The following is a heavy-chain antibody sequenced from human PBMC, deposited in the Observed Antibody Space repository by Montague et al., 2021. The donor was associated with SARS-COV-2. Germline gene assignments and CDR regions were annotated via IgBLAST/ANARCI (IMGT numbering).Heavy chain of an antibody. D-gene: IGHD1-26*01. CDR2: VYWDXEK. Sequence: PALVKPTQTLTLSCTFSGFSLSASGVGVGWIRQPPGKALEWLALVYWDXEKRYSPSLKSRLTITNDTSKNQVVLKMASMDPVDTATYFCAHRIVGAPFDYWGQGALVTVSS. CDR1: GFSLSASGVG. J-gene: IGHJ4*02. CDR3: AHRIVGAPFDY. V-gene: IGHV2-5*02.